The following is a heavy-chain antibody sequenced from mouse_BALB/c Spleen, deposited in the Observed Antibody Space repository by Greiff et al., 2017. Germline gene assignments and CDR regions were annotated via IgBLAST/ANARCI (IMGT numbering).Heavy chain of an antibody. CDR1: GDSITSGY. D-gene: IGHD6-1*01. CDR3: AREGGAGIAY. CDR2: ISYSGST. V-gene: IGHV3-8*02. Sequence: EVQVVESGPSLVKPSQTLSLTCSVTGDSITSGYWNWIRKFPGNKLEYMGYISYSGSTYYNPSLKSRISITRDTSKNQYYLQLNSVTTEDTATYYCAREGGAGIAYWGQGTLVTVSA. J-gene: IGHJ3*01.